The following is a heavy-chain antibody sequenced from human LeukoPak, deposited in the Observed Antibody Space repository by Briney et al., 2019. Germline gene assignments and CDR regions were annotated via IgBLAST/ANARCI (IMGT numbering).Heavy chain of an antibody. CDR3: ARVIKYCRGPYCYSHYFDS. CDR2: IYYTGNA. CDR1: GDSISTSAYY. Sequence: SETLSLTCTASGDSISTSAYYWGWIRQPPGKRLESIGTIYYTGNAYYNPALKSRVAISVDTSRNPFSLRLTSLTAADTAVYYCARVIKYCRGPYCYSHYFDSWGRGTLVTVSS. V-gene: IGHV4-39*01. J-gene: IGHJ4*02. D-gene: IGHD2-21*01.